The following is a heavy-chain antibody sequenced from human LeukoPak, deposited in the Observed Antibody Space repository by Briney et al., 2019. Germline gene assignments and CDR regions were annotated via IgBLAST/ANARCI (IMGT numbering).Heavy chain of an antibody. V-gene: IGHV4-59*01. D-gene: IGHD5-18*01. J-gene: IGHJ6*02. CDR3: ARDRVVGYPYWEYYGMDV. CDR1: GGSISSYY. Sequence: PSETLSLTCTVSGGSISSYYWSWIRQPPGKGLEWIGYIYYSGSTNYNPSLKSRVTISVDTSKNQFSLKLSSVTAADTAVYYCARDRVVGYPYWEYYGMDVWGQGTTVTVSS. CDR2: IYYSGST.